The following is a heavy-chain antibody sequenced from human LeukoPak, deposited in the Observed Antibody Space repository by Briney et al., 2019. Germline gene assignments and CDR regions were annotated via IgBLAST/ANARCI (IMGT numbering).Heavy chain of an antibody. V-gene: IGHV3-72*01. CDR3: ARAGDAHGLDV. CDR1: GFTCSDHD. CDR2: ITNIGGGSTT. J-gene: IGHJ6*02. Sequence: GGSLRLSCAASGFTCSDHDLHWVRQAPGKGLEWVGRITNIGGGSTTEYAASVNGRFTISRDDYQNSLNLQMKSHKTDDTSVYYCARAGDAHGLDVWGQGTTVTVSS.